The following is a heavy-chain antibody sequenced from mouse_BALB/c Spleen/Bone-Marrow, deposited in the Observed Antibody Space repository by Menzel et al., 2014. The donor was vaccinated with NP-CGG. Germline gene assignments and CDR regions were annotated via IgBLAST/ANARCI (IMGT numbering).Heavy chain of an antibody. V-gene: IGHV1-67*01. D-gene: IGHD2-2*01. CDR3: ARSGYGYDWFAY. J-gene: IGHJ3*01. CDR2: ISTYSGNT. CDR1: GYTFTDYA. Sequence: VQLQQPGPELVRPGVSVKISCKGSGYTFTDYAMHWVKQSHAKSLEWIGVISTYSGNTNYNQKFKGEATMTVDKSSSTAYMELARLTSEDSAIYYCARSGYGYDWFAYWGQGTLVTVSA.